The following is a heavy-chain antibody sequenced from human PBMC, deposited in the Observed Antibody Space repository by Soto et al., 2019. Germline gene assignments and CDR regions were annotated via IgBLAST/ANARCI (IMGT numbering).Heavy chain of an antibody. CDR1: GGSISSSSYY. D-gene: IGHD6-13*01. CDR2: IYYSGST. Sequence: KTSETLSLTCIVPGGSISSSSYYWGWIRQPPGKGLEWIGSIYYSGSTYYNPSLKSRVTISVDTSKNQFSLKLSSVTAANTAVYYCASWNRYSSSWFNWGQGTLVTVSS. V-gene: IGHV4-39*07. J-gene: IGHJ4*02. CDR3: ASWNRYSSSWFN.